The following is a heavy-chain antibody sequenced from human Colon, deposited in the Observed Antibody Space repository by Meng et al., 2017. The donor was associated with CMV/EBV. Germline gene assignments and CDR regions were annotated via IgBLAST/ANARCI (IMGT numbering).Heavy chain of an antibody. V-gene: IGHV4-59*01. CDR3: ARMPGATVGFDY. D-gene: IGHD2-2*01. CDR2: IFYRGST. J-gene: IGHJ4*02. CDR1: GASISTNY. Sequence: GSLRLSCTVSGASISTNYWSWIRQPPGKGLEWIGYIFYRGSTNNNPSLKSRVTMSVDTSKNQLSLKMTSVTAADKAVYYCARMPGATVGFDYWGQGILVTVSS.